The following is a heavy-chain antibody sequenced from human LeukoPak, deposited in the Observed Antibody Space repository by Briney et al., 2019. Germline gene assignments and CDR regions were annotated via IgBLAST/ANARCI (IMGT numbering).Heavy chain of an antibody. CDR3: ARENPLYGMDV. Sequence: SVKVSCKASGYTFTSYGINWVRQAPGQGLEWMGRIIPMLGTANYVQKFQGRVTINADKSTSTAYMELSSLRSEDTAVYYCARENPLYGMDVWGQGTTVTVSS. J-gene: IGHJ6*02. CDR2: IIPMLGTA. V-gene: IGHV1-69*04. CDR1: GYTFTSYG.